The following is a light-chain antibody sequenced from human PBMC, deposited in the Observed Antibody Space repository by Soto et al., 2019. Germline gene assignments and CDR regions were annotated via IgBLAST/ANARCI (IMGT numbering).Light chain of an antibody. CDR3: QQYSSYSYT. Sequence: DIQMTQSPSTLSASVGDRVTITCRASQSINNWLAWYQPKPGKAPKLLIFDASTLESGVPSRFSGGGSGTEFTLPISSLQPDDFATYYCQQYSSYSYTFGQGTKLEIK. V-gene: IGKV1-5*01. J-gene: IGKJ2*01. CDR2: DAS. CDR1: QSINNW.